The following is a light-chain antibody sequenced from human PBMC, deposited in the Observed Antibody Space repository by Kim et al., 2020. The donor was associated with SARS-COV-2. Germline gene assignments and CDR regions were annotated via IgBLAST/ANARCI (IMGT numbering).Light chain of an antibody. J-gene: IGLJ1*01. CDR1: SLRSYY. CDR3: NSRDSSVNPLLYV. CDR2: GKN. V-gene: IGLV3-19*01. Sequence: GQTVRITCQGDSLRSYYARWYQQKQGQAPVLVIYGKNNRPSGIPDRFSGSSSGNTASLTITGAQAEDEADYYCNSRDSSVNPLLYVFGTGTKVTVL.